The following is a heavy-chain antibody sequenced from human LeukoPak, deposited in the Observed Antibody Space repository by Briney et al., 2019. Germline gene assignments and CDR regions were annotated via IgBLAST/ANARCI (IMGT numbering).Heavy chain of an antibody. CDR1: GFTFRGAA. CDR2: ISSSGNNA. D-gene: IGHD5-24*01. J-gene: IGHJ3*01. V-gene: IGHV3-23*01. Sequence: GGSLRLSCAVSGFTFRGAAMTWVRQAPGKGLEWVSLISSSGNNAYYADSVKGRFTISRDNSKNTLSLQMNSLRVEDTAIYYGAKDIQLSTWGLGTRVTVSS. CDR3: AKDIQLST.